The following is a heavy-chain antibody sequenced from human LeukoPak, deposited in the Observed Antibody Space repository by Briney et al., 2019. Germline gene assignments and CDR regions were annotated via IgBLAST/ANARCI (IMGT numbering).Heavy chain of an antibody. Sequence: GGFLRLSCAASGFTFSSYSMNWVRQAPGKGLEWVSYISSSSNTIYYADSVKGRFTISRDNAKNSLYLQMNSLGAEDTAAYYCARDTPDYWGQGTLVTVSS. CDR1: GFTFSSYS. V-gene: IGHV3-48*01. J-gene: IGHJ4*02. CDR3: ARDTPDY. CDR2: ISSSSNTI.